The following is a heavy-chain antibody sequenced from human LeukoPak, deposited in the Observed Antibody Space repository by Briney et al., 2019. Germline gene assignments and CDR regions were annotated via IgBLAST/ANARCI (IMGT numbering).Heavy chain of an antibody. CDR1: GGTFSSYA. J-gene: IGHJ5*02. CDR3: ARSQVGATQFDP. V-gene: IGHV1-69*13. Sequence: SVKVSCKASGGTFSSYAISWVRQAPGQGLEWMGGIIPIFGTANYAQKFQGRVTITADESTSTAYMELSSLRSEDTAVYYCARSQVGATQFDPWGQGTLVTVSS. D-gene: IGHD1-26*01. CDR2: IIPIFGTA.